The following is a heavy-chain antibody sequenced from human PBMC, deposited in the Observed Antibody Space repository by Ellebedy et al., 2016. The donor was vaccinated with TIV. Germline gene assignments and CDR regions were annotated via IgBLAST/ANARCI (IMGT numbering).Heavy chain of an antibody. D-gene: IGHD6-13*01. CDR1: GYTFTNYW. V-gene: IGHV5-10-1*01. Sequence: GESLKISCKVSGYTFTNYWIGGVRQMHGKGREWMGRIDPSDSYTNYSPSFQGHVTISADKSITTAYLQWNSLKASDTAMYYCATGRSSSWYWFDPWGQGTLVTVSS. J-gene: IGHJ5*02. CDR3: ATGRSSSWYWFDP. CDR2: IDPSDSYT.